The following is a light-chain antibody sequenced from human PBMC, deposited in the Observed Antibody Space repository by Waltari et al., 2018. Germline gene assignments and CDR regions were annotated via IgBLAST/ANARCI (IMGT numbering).Light chain of an antibody. CDR1: QSLVYSDGNTY. V-gene: IGKV2-30*01. CDR3: MEGTHWPPT. CDR2: KVS. Sequence: DVVMTQSPLSLPVTLGQPASISCRSSQSLVYSDGNTYLNWFQQRPGQSPTHLIYKVSNRDSGVPDRFSGSGSGTDFTLKISRVEAEDVGGYYCMEGTHWPPTFGQGTKVEIK. J-gene: IGKJ1*01.